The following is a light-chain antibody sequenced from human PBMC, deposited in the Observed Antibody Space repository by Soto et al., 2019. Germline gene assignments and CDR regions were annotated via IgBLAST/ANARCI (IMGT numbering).Light chain of an antibody. Sequence: IVLTQSPGTLSLSPWDRVSISCRASQSMSSNYLAWFQQKPGQATRLLISGASNRATGIPARFSGSGSGTDFTLTISSLEPEDFAVYYCQQRSNWPMSTFGQGTRLEIK. J-gene: IGKJ5*01. V-gene: IGKV3D-20*02. CDR2: GAS. CDR1: QSMSSNY. CDR3: QQRSNWPMST.